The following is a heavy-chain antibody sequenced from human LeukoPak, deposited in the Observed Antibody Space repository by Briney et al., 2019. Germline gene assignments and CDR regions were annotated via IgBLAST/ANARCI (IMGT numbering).Heavy chain of an antibody. V-gene: IGHV4-38-2*02. Sequence: KPSETLSLTCTVSGYSISSGYYWGWIRQPPGKGLEWIGSIYHSGSTYYNPSLKSRVTISVDTSKNQFSLKLSSVTAADTAVYYCARDTATRDLYYFDYWGQGTLVTVSS. J-gene: IGHJ4*02. D-gene: IGHD4-17*01. CDR1: GYSISSGYY. CDR3: ARDTATRDLYYFDY. CDR2: IYHSGST.